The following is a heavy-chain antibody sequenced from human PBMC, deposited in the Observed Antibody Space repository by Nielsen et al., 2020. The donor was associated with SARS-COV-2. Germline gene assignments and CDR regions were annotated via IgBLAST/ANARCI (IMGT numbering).Heavy chain of an antibody. CDR2: IYPGDSDT. J-gene: IGHJ4*02. CDR3: ARTAFWSGYHPGIDY. Sequence: KVSCKGSGHSFTSYWIGWVRQMPGKGLEWMGIIYPGDSDTRYSPSFQGQVTISADKSISTAYLQWSSLKASDTAMYYCARTAFWSGYHPGIDYWGQGTLVTVSS. V-gene: IGHV5-51*01. D-gene: IGHD3-3*01. CDR1: GHSFTSYW.